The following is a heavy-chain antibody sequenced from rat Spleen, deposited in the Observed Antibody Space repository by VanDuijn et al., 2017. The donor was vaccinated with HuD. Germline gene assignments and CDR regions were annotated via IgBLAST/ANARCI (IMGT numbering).Heavy chain of an antibody. CDR1: GFTFTDFY. V-gene: IGHV5S10*01. Sequence: EVQLVESGGGLVQPGGSMKLSCATSGFTFTDFYMAWVRQAPTMSLEWVATIIYDGSRTYYRDSVKGRFTISRDNAKSTLYLQMDSLRSEDTATYYCTTRPYYSSLNWFPYWGQGTLVTVSS. D-gene: IGHD1-2*01. CDR2: IIYDGSRT. J-gene: IGHJ3*01. CDR3: TTRPYYSSLNWFPY.